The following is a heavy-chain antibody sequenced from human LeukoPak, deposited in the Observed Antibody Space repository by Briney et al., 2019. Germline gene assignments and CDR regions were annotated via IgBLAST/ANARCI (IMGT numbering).Heavy chain of an antibody. V-gene: IGHV1-18*01. J-gene: IGHJ4*02. D-gene: IGHD2-15*01. CDR3: ARDLRPTLCSGGSCYPRAYDY. Sequence: GASVKVSCKASGYTFTSYGISWVRQAPGQGLEWMGWISAYNGNTNYAQKLQGRVTMTTETSTRTAYMELRSLRSDQTAVYYCARDLRPTLCSGGSCYPRAYDYWGQGTLVTVSS. CDR2: ISAYNGNT. CDR1: GYTFTSYG.